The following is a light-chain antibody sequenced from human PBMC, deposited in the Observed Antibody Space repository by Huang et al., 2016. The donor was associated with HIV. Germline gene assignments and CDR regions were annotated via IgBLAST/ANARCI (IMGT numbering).Light chain of an antibody. J-gene: IGKJ1*01. CDR3: HHYGSSPQT. Sequence: EIVLTQSPGTLSLSPGERATLSCRASQSISSSYLAWYQQKPGQAPRLLSYGASIRATGIPDRFSGSGSGTDFTLTISRLEPEDFAVYYCHHYGSSPQTFGQGTKVEIK. CDR1: QSISSSY. CDR2: GAS. V-gene: IGKV3-20*01.